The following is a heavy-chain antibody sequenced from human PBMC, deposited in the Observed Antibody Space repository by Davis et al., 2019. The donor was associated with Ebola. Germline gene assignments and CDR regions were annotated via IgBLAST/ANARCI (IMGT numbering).Heavy chain of an antibody. J-gene: IGHJ4*02. V-gene: IGHV3-49*04. D-gene: IGHD3-9*01. Sequence: PGGSLRLSCTASGFTFGDYAMSWVRQAPGKGLEWVGFIRSKAYGGTTEYAASVKGRFTISRDDSKSIAYLQMNSLKTEDTAVYYCTMRSIRYFDWLLFDYWGQGTLVTVSS. CDR2: IRSKAYGGTT. CDR1: GFTFGDYA. CDR3: TMRSIRYFDWLLFDY.